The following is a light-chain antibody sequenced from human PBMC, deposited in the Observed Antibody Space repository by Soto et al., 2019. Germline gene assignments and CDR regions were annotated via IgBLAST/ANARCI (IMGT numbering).Light chain of an antibody. CDR1: SSNIGSNT. Sequence: QAVVTQPPSASGTPGQRVTISCSGSSSNIGSNTVNWYQQLPGTAPKLLIYSNNQRPSGVPDRFSGSKSGTSASLARSGLQSEDEADYYCAAWDDSLNGVVFGGGTKLTVL. CDR2: SNN. V-gene: IGLV1-44*01. CDR3: AAWDDSLNGVV. J-gene: IGLJ2*01.